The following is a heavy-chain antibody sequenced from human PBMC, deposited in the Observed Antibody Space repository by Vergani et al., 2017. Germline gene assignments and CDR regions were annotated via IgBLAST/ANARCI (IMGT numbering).Heavy chain of an antibody. J-gene: IGHJ6*02. CDR3: AKARDPNCKGGNCYSYYYGLDL. CDR1: GFTFSSYA. CDR2: ISGSGGNT. V-gene: IGHV3-23*01. D-gene: IGHD2-15*01. Sequence: EVQLLESGGGLVQPGGSLRLSCGASGFTFSSYAMNWVRQAPGKGLEWVSAISGSGGNTFYTDSVKGRLTISRDNSKDTLYLQMNSLRVEDTAIYYCAKARDPNCKGGNCYSYYYGLDLWGQGTTVTVSS.